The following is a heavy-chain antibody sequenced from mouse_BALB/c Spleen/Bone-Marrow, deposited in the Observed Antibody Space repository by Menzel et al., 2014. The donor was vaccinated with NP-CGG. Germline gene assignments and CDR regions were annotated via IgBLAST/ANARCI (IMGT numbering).Heavy chain of an antibody. J-gene: IGHJ1*01. CDR1: GYTFTDYW. V-gene: IGHV1-69*01. D-gene: IGHD1-2*01. CDR2: IDTSDSYT. Sequence: QVTLKESGAELVMPGASVKMSCKASGYTFTDYWVHWVKQRPGQGLEWIGAIDTSDSYTSYNQKFKGKATLTVDESSSTAYMQLSSLTSEDSAVYYCARSAGYWYFDVWGAGTTVTVSS. CDR3: ARSAGYWYFDV.